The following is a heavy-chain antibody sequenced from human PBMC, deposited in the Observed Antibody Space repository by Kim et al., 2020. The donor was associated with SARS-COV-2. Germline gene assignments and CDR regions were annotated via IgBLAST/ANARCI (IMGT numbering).Heavy chain of an antibody. D-gene: IGHD6-19*01. V-gene: IGHV4-59*08. Sequence: LKSRVTISVDTSKNQFSLQLSSVTAADTAVYYCARLGFRSSGWYYYFDYWGQGTLVTVSS. CDR3: ARLGFRSSGWYYYFDY. J-gene: IGHJ4*02.